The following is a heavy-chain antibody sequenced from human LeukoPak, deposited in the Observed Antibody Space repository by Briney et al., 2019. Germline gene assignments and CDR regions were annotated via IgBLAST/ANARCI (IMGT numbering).Heavy chain of an antibody. CDR3: ARDSPYSSGWGEGRYFDL. Sequence: SETLSLTCTVSGGSISSYYWSWIRQPPGKGLEWIGYIYYSGSTNYNPSLKSRVTISVDTSKNQFSLELSSVTAADTAVYYCARDSPYSSGWGEGRYFDLWGRGTLVTVSS. CDR2: IYYSGST. J-gene: IGHJ2*01. V-gene: IGHV4-59*01. D-gene: IGHD6-19*01. CDR1: GGSISSYY.